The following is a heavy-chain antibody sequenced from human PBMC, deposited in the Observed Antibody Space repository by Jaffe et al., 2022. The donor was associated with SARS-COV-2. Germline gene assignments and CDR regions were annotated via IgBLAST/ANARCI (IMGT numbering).Heavy chain of an antibody. V-gene: IGHV4-31*03. CDR1: GGSISSGGYY. CDR2: IYYSGST. D-gene: IGHD3-3*01. J-gene: IGHJ6*02. CDR3: ARDRGLRFLEWLPVTMGHYYYGMDV. Sequence: QVQLQESGPGLVKPSQTLSLTCTVSGGSISSGGYYWSWIRQHPGKGLEWIGYIYYSGSTYYNPSLKSRVTISVDTSKNQFSLKLSSVTAADTAVYYCARDRGLRFLEWLPVTMGHYYYGMDVWGQGTTVTVSS.